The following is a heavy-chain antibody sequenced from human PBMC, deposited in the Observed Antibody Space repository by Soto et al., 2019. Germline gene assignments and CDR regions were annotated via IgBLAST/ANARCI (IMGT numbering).Heavy chain of an antibody. CDR2: SSTDNGNT. CDR1: GYAFSNYG. D-gene: IGHD6-19*01. Sequence: ASVKVSCKASGYAFSNYGISWVRQAPGQGLEWMGWSSTDNGNTEDEQKFQGRVTMTTDQSTRTAYMDLRSLRSDDTAVYYCARAGAEVTRQFDNWGQGTPVTVSS. CDR3: ARAGAEVTRQFDN. V-gene: IGHV1-18*01. J-gene: IGHJ4*02.